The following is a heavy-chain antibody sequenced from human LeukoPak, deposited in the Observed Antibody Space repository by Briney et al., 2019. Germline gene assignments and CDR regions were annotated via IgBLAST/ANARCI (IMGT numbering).Heavy chain of an antibody. J-gene: IGHJ4*02. CDR1: GGSISSHY. CDR3: ARGYDFWSGYYPDYFDY. CDR2: IYYSGST. V-gene: IGHV4-59*11. Sequence: SETLSLTCTVSGGSISSHYWSWIRQPPGKGLEWIGYIYYSGSTNYNPSLKSRVTISVDTSKNQFSLKLSSATAADTAVYYCARGYDFWSGYYPDYFDYWGQGTLVTVSS. D-gene: IGHD3-3*01.